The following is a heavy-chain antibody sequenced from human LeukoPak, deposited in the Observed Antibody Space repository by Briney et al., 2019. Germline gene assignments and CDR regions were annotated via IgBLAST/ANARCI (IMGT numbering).Heavy chain of an antibody. CDR2: IYPGDSDT. Sequence: KHGESLKISCKGSGYSFTSYWIGWVRQMPGKGLEWMGIIYPGDSDTRYSPSFQGQVTISADRSISTAYLQWSSLKASDTAMYYCARRNEQLVRGSIYYYYYYMDVWGKGTTVTVSS. CDR3: ARRNEQLVRGSIYYYYYYMDV. D-gene: IGHD6-6*01. J-gene: IGHJ6*03. V-gene: IGHV5-51*01. CDR1: GYSFTSYW.